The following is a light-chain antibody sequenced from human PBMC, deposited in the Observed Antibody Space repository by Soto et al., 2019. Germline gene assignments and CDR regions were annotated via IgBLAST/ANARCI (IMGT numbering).Light chain of an antibody. CDR3: SSYTSYSSVI. Sequence: QSVLTQPASVSESPGQSITISCTGTSSDVGNYNYVSWYQQYPGKAPRLMIYEVTNRPSGVSNRFSGSKSGNTASLTISGLQAEDEADYFCSSYTSYSSVIFGGGTKVTVL. V-gene: IGLV2-14*01. CDR2: EVT. CDR1: SSDVGNYNY. J-gene: IGLJ2*01.